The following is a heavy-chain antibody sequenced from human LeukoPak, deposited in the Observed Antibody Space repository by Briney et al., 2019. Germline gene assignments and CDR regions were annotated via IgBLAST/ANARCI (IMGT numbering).Heavy chain of an antibody. J-gene: IGHJ5*02. CDR3: ARDKWELLWFGELPANWFDP. CDR2: IYTSGST. Sequence: PSEXXXXXXTVXGGSISSYYWSWLRQPAGKGLEGIGRIYTSGSTNYIPSLKSPVTISVDTSNNQFSLKLSSVTAADTAVYYCARDKWELLWFGELPANWFDPWGQGTLVTVSS. D-gene: IGHD3-10*01. CDR1: GGSISSYY. V-gene: IGHV4-4*07.